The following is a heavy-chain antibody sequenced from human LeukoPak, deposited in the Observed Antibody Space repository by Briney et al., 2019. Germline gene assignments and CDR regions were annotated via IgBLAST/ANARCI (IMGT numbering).Heavy chain of an antibody. CDR1: GFTFDDYA. Sequence: GGSLRLSCAASGFTFDDYAMHWVRQAPGKGLEWVAGVSRNSGSIGYADSVKGRFTISRDNAKNSLYLRMNSLRAEDTALYYCAKDAPRRVVISGPNWFDPWGQGTLVTVSS. V-gene: IGHV3-9*01. CDR3: AKDAPRRVVISGPNWFDP. J-gene: IGHJ5*02. D-gene: IGHD3-3*01. CDR2: VSRNSGSI.